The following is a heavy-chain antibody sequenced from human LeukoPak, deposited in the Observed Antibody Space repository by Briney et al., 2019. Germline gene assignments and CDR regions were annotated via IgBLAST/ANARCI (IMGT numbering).Heavy chain of an antibody. CDR1: GFTFSSYA. Sequence: GGSPRLSCSASGFTFSSYAMHWVRQAPGKGLEYVSGISSKGGTTYYADSVKGRFTISRDNPKNTLFLQMSSLRVEDTAVYSCVKDRTGSYALDIWGQGTMVTVSS. CDR2: ISSKGGTT. V-gene: IGHV3-64D*06. CDR3: VKDRTGSYALDI. J-gene: IGHJ3*02. D-gene: IGHD1-26*01.